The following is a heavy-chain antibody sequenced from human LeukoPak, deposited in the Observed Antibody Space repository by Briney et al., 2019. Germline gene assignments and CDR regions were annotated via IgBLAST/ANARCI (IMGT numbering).Heavy chain of an antibody. D-gene: IGHD3-9*01. Sequence: PSETLSLTCTVSGGPISSSSYYWGWIRQPPGKGLEWIGSIYYSGSTYYNPSLKSRVTISVDTSKNQFSLKLSSVTAADTAVYYCVRQLALRYFDWMYYFDYWGQGTLVTVSS. J-gene: IGHJ4*02. V-gene: IGHV4-39*01. CDR3: VRQLALRYFDWMYYFDY. CDR1: GGPISSSSYY. CDR2: IYYSGST.